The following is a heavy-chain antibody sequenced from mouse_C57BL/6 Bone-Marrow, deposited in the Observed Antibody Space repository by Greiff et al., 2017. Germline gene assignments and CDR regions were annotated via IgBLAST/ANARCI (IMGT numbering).Heavy chain of an antibody. D-gene: IGHD4-1*01. CDR2: IYPTSGRT. CDR1: GYTFTSYW. CDR3: ARSGPLGRSFDY. J-gene: IGHJ2*01. Sequence: QVQLKQPGAELVKPGASVKMSCKASGYTFTSYWITWVKQRPGQGLEWIGDIYPTSGRTNSNEKFTIKAILTVATSSNTAYMQLSSLTSEDSAVFFCARSGPLGRSFDYWGQGTTLTFSS. V-gene: IGHV1-55*01.